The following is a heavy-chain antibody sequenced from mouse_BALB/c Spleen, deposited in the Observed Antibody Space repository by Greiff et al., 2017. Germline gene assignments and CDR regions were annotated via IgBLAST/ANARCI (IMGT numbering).Heavy chain of an antibody. V-gene: IGHV6-6*02. D-gene: IGHD2-10*02. Sequence: DVHLVESGGGLVQPGGSMKLSCVASGFTFSNYWMNWVRQSPEKGLEWVAEIRLKSNNYATHYAESVKGRFTISRDDSKSSVYLQMNNLRAEDTGIYYCTRWGYGNFDFDYWGQGTTLTVSS. CDR3: TRWGYGNFDFDY. CDR1: GFTFSNYW. J-gene: IGHJ2*01. CDR2: IRLKSNNYAT.